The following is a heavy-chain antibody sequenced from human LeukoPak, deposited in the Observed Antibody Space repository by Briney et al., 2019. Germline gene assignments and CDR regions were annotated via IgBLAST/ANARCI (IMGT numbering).Heavy chain of an antibody. V-gene: IGHV3-74*03. CDR2: INSDGSTT. J-gene: IGHJ4*02. Sequence: GGSLRLSCAASGFTLSTYWMHWVRQVPGEGLVWVSRINSDGSTTTYADSVKGRFTISRDNAKNTLYLQMNSLRVEDTAVYYCARGSGKYGDWNYWGQGTLVTVSS. CDR1: GFTLSTYW. D-gene: IGHD6-19*01. CDR3: ARGSGKYGDWNY.